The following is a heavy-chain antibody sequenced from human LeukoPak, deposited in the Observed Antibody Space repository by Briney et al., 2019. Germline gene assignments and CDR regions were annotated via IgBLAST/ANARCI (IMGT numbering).Heavy chain of an antibody. J-gene: IGHJ4*02. CDR3: ARSDYGDYDFDY. CDR1: GYTFTSHG. CDR2: IRTYNGNT. Sequence: ASVKVSCKASGYTFTSHGISWVRQAPGLGLEWMGWIRTYNGNTNYAQTLQGRVTMTTDTSTNTAYMELRSLRSDDTAVYYCARSDYGDYDFDYWGQGTLVTVSS. D-gene: IGHD4-17*01. V-gene: IGHV1-18*01.